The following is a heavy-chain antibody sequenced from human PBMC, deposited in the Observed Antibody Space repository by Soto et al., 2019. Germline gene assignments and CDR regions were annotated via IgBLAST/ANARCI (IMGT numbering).Heavy chain of an antibody. Sequence: EVQLVESGGGLVQPGRSLRLSCAASGFTFDDYAMHWVRQAPGKGLEWVSGISWNSGSIGYADSVKGRFTISRDNAKNSLYLQMNSLGAEDTALYYCAKAIGQWWGQGTLVTVSS. D-gene: IGHD6-19*01. J-gene: IGHJ4*02. CDR1: GFTFDDYA. V-gene: IGHV3-9*01. CDR3: AKAIGQW. CDR2: ISWNSGSI.